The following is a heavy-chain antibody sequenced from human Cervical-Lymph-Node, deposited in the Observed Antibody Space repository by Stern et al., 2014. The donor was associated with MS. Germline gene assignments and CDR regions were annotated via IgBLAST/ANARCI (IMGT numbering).Heavy chain of an antibody. V-gene: IGHV2-5*02. D-gene: IGHD3-3*02. CDR3: AHSLISLGRAIPFDY. CDR2: IYWDDDK. CDR1: GFSLASLGVG. J-gene: IGHJ4*01. Sequence: ESGPTLVKPTQTLTLTCNVSGFSLASLGVGVGWIRQPPGKAPEWLALIYWDDDKRYSPSLRSRLSITRDFSKSQVVLTITNVDPVDTATYYCAHSLISLGRAIPFDYWGHGTPVTVSS.